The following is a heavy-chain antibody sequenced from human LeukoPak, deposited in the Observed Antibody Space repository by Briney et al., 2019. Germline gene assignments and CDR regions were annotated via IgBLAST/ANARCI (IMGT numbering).Heavy chain of an antibody. CDR1: GYIFTTYY. CDR3: ARDHLWGSSDAFDI. D-gene: IGHD3-16*01. CDR2: INPSGGNT. Sequence: VASVKVSCKASGYIFTTYYMHWVRQAPGHGLEWMGIINPSGGNTNYAQKFQGRVTMTRDTSTSTVYMELSSLRSEDTAVYYCARDHLWGSSDAFDIWGQGTMVTVSS. V-gene: IGHV1-46*01. J-gene: IGHJ3*02.